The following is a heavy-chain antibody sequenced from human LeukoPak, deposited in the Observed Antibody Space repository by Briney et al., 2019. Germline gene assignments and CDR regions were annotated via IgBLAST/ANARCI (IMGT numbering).Heavy chain of an antibody. CDR2: ISAYNGNT. J-gene: IGHJ4*02. V-gene: IGHV1-18*01. Sequence: ASVKVSCKASGYTFTSYGISWVRQAPGQGLEWMGWISAYNGNTNYAQKLQGRVTMTTDTSTSTAYMELRSLRSDDTAVYYCARDGALYHDSSGYLDYWGQGTLVTVSS. CDR1: GYTFTSYG. D-gene: IGHD3-22*01. CDR3: ARDGALYHDSSGYLDY.